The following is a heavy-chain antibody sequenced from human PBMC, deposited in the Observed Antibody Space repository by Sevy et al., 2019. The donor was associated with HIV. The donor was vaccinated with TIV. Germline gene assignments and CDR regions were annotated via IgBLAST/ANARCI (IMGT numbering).Heavy chain of an antibody. V-gene: IGHV5-51*01. CDR2: IYPDDSDT. CDR1: GYSFTSHW. D-gene: IGHD3-22*01. Sequence: GESLKISCKGSGYSFTSHWLDWVRHMPGKGLEWMGIIYPDDSDTKYSPYFQGQVTFSADKSISTAYLQWSSLKASDTAMYYCATSRSGYFDSSGYYIYWGQGTLVTVSS. J-gene: IGHJ4*02. CDR3: ATSRSGYFDSSGYYIY.